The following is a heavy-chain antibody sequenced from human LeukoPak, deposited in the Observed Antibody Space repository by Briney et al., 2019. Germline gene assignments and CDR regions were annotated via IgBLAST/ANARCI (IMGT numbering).Heavy chain of an antibody. J-gene: IGHJ4*02. D-gene: IGHD2-2*01. CDR3: TRSTSLYYFDY. V-gene: IGHV3-74*01. CDR1: GFTFSSYW. CDR2: INTDGSST. Sequence: GGSLRLSCAASGFTFSSYWMHWVRQAPGKGLVWVSRINTDGSSTSYADSVKGRFTISRDNAKNTLYLQMNSLRAEDTAVYYCTRSTSLYYFDYWGQGTLVTVSS.